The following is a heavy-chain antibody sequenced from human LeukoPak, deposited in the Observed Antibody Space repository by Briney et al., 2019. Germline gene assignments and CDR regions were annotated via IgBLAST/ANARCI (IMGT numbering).Heavy chain of an antibody. CDR1: GFTFTGYW. V-gene: IGHV3-7*04. CDR3: ARNGDYDGRGFYYFFDS. CDR2: IKQDGSEK. Sequence: GGSLRLSCAASGFTFTGYWMSWVRQAPGKGVEWVANIKQDGSEKYYVDSVKGRFTISRDNAKNPLSLQMNRLRAEDTAVYYCARNGDYDGRGFYYFFDSWGRGTLVTVSS. D-gene: IGHD3-22*01. J-gene: IGHJ4*02.